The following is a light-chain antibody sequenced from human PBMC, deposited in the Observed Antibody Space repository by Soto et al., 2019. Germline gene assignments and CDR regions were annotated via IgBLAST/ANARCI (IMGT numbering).Light chain of an antibody. V-gene: IGKV1-39*01. CDR3: QPSYSTPWT. CDR2: AAS. J-gene: IGKJ1*01. CDR1: QSISSY. Sequence: DIQMTQSPSSLSASVGDRVTITCRASQSISSYLNWYQQKPGKAPKLLIYAASSLQSGVPSRFSGSGSGTDLTLNFSSLQPEDFATYYCQPSYSTPWTFGQGTQLEIK.